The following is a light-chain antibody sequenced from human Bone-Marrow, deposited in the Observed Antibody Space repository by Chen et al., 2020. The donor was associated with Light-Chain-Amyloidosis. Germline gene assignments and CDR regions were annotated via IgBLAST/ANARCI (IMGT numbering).Light chain of an antibody. J-gene: IGKJ4*01. V-gene: IGKV3-20*01. CDR2: GSS. CDR1: QTISSNY. CDR3: QQYGTSPLT. Sequence: EIVLTQSPGTLSLSPGEGANLSCRASQTISSNYLTWYQQKFGQAPRLLIYGSSSRATGIPDRFTGSRSGTDFTLTINRLEPEDFAMYYCQQYGTSPLTFGGGTKVELK.